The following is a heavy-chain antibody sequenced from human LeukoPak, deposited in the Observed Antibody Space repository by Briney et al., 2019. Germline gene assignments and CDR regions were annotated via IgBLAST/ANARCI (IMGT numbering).Heavy chain of an antibody. J-gene: IGHJ4*02. D-gene: IGHD3-22*01. V-gene: IGHV1-18*04. CDR2: VSTNDGNT. CDR3: TRAPPGMTMMTDY. Sequence: GASVKVSCKASGYTFTSYWIQWVRQAPGQGLEWMGWVSTNDGNTVYAQRLQGRVTMTTDTFTSVAYMELRSLTSDDTAVYYCTRAPPGMTMMTDYWGQGTLVTVSS. CDR1: GYTFTSYW.